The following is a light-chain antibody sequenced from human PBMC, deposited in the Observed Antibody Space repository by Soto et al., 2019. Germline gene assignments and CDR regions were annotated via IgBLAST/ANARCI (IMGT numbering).Light chain of an antibody. CDR1: SSDVGSSNL. J-gene: IGLJ2*01. CDR3: CSSAGSGSVV. V-gene: IGLV2-23*01. CDR2: EGN. Sequence: QSALTQPASVSGSPGQSITISCTGTSSDVGSSNLVSWYQQHPGKAPKLIIYEGNKRPSGVSNRLSGSKSGNTASLTISGLQAEDEADYFCCSSAGSGSVVFGGGTKLNVL.